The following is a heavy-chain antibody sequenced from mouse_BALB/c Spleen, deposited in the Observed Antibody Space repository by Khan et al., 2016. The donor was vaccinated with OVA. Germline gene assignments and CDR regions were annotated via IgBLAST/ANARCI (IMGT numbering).Heavy chain of an antibody. Sequence: VQLQESGPELVKPGAFVKISCKASGYTFTSYNINWVKQRPGQGLEWIGWIYPGDGDTKYNEKFKGKATLTADKSSTTAYMQLSSLTSENSAVYFCAREGVRGVGMDYWGQGTSVTVSS. V-gene: IGHV1S56*01. CDR2: IYPGDGDT. D-gene: IGHD1-1*01. J-gene: IGHJ4*01. CDR1: GYTFTSYN. CDR3: AREGVRGVGMDY.